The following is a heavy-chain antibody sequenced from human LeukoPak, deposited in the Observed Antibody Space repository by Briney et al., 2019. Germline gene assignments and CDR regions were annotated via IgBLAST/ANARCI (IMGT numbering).Heavy chain of an antibody. J-gene: IGHJ4*02. CDR3: ARDSRSLAALYYFDY. V-gene: IGHV3-21*01. CDR1: GFTFSSYI. CDR2: ISSSSSYI. D-gene: IGHD3-16*02. Sequence: GGSLRLSCAASGFTFSSYIMNWVRQAPGKGLEWVASISSSSSYIYYADSVKGRFTISRDNAKNSLYLQMNSLRAEDTAVYYCARDSRSLAALYYFDYWGQGTLVTVSS.